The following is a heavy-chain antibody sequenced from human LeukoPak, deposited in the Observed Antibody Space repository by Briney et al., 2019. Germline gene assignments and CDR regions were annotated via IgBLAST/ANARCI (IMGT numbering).Heavy chain of an antibody. J-gene: IGHJ4*02. D-gene: IGHD6-13*01. V-gene: IGHV5-10-1*01. CDR3: ARHLFSSSPSDY. CDR2: IGPSDSYI. CDR1: GYTFTTYW. Sequence: GESLKISCKGSGYTFTTYWISWVRQMPGKGLEWMGRIGPSDSYINYSPSLQGHVTISTDKSASTVYLQWSSLQASDTAMYYCARHLFSSSPSDYWGQGTLVTVSS.